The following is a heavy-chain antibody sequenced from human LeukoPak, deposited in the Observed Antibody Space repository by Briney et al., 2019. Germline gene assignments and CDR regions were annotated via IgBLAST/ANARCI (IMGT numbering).Heavy chain of an antibody. D-gene: IGHD1-26*01. CDR3: ARAMWAGCYYYYYMDV. V-gene: IGHV4-34*01. CDR1: GGSFSGYY. CDR2: INHSGST. Sequence: SETLSLTCAVYGGSFSGYYWSWIRQPPGKGLEWIGEINHSGSTNYNPSLKSRVTISVDTSKNQFSLKLSSVTAADTAVYYCARAMWAGCYYYYYMDVWGKGTTVTVSS. J-gene: IGHJ6*03.